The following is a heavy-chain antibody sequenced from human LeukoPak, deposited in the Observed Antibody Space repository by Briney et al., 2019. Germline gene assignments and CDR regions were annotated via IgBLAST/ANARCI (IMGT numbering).Heavy chain of an antibody. D-gene: IGHD3-22*01. V-gene: IGHV3-53*01. Sequence: GGSLRLSCSASGFTFSLYVMHWVRQAPGKGLEWVSTIYTGGNTYYAASVKGRFTISRDFSKNTVFLHMNSLRAEDTAMCYCARGDDSGYYDYFDYWGQGALVTVSS. CDR1: GFTFSLYV. J-gene: IGHJ4*02. CDR3: ARGDDSGYYDYFDY. CDR2: IYTGGNT.